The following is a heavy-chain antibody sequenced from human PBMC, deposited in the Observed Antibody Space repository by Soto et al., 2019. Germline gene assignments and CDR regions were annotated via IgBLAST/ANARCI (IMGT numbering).Heavy chain of an antibody. V-gene: IGHV3-30-3*01. J-gene: IGHJ6*02. CDR2: ISYDGSNK. D-gene: IGHD1-26*01. Sequence: QVQLVESGGGVVQPGRSLRLSCAASGFTFSSYAMHWVRQAPGKGLEWVAVISYDGSNKYYADSVKGRFTISRDNSKNTLYLQMNSLRAEDTAMYYCARWISMVGATSVDYYYYGMDVWGQGTTVTVSS. CDR1: GFTFSSYA. CDR3: ARWISMVGATSVDYYYYGMDV.